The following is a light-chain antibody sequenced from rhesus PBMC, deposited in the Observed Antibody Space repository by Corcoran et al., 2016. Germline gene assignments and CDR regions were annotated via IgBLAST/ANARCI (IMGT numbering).Light chain of an antibody. CDR2: KAS. Sequence: DIQMTQSPSSLSASVGDRVTITCRASENVNNYLNWYQQKPGKAPKLLIYKASTLQSGVPSRFSGSESGTEYTFTISSLQPEDVATYYCQHGYGTPFTFGPGTKLDIK. CDR1: ENVNNY. CDR3: QHGYGTPFT. V-gene: IGKV1-74*01. J-gene: IGKJ3*01.